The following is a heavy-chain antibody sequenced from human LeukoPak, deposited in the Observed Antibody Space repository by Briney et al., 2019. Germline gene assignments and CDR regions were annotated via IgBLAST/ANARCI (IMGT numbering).Heavy chain of an antibody. CDR1: GYTFTGYY. D-gene: IGHD6-13*01. Sequence: ASVKVSCKASGYTFTGYYMHWVRQAPGQGLEWMGRINPNSGGTNYAQKFQGRVTMTRDTSISTAYMELSRLRSDDTAVYYRARGPYSSSWAEYFQHWGQGTLVTVSS. CDR2: INPNSGGT. V-gene: IGHV1-2*06. CDR3: ARGPYSSSWAEYFQH. J-gene: IGHJ1*01.